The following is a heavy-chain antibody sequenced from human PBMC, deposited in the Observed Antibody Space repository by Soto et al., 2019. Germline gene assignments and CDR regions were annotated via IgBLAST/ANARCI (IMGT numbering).Heavy chain of an antibody. J-gene: IGHJ6*02. V-gene: IGHV1-69*13. Sequence: SVKVSCKASGGTFSSYAISWVRQAPGQGLEWMGGIIPIFGTANYAQKFQGRVTITADESTSTAYMELSSLRSEDTAVYYCASSIGYCISTSCYGGYYYYGMDVWGQGTTVTVSS. CDR2: IIPIFGTA. CDR3: ASSIGYCISTSCYGGYYYYGMDV. D-gene: IGHD2-2*01. CDR1: GGTFSSYA.